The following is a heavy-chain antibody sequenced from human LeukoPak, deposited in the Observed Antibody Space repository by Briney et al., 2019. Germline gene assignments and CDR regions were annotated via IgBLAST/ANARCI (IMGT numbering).Heavy chain of an antibody. J-gene: IGHJ4*02. CDR1: GFTFSSYA. CDR3: AKDDRIQTRRYSYNY. V-gene: IGHV3-23*01. D-gene: IGHD5-18*01. CDR2: ISGSGGST. Sequence: SGGSLRPSCAASGFTFSSYAMSWVRQAPGKGLEWVSVISGSGGSTSYADSVKGRFTISRDNSMNTLYLQMNSLRAEDTAVYYCAKDDRIQTRRYSYNYWGQGTLVTVSS.